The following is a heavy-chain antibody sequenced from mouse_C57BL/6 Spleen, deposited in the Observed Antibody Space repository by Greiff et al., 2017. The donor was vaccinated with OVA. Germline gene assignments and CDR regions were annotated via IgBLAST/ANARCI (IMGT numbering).Heavy chain of an antibody. Sequence: QVQLKQPGAELVKPGASVKLSCKASGYTFTSYWMHWVKQRPGRGLEWIGRIDPNSGGTKYNEKFKSKATLTVDKPSSTAYMQLSSLTSEDSAVYYCARGGTTVVATDWYFDVWGTGTTVTVSS. D-gene: IGHD1-1*01. J-gene: IGHJ1*03. CDR2: IDPNSGGT. CDR3: ARGGTTVVATDWYFDV. CDR1: GYTFTSYW. V-gene: IGHV1-72*01.